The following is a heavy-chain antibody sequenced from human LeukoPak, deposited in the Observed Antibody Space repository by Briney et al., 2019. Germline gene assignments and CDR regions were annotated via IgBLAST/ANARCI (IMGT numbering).Heavy chain of an antibody. V-gene: IGHV4-34*01. Sequence: PSETLSLTCAVYGGSFSGYYWSWIRQPPGKGLEWIGEINHSGSTNYSPSLKSRVTISVDTSKNQFSLKLSSVTAADTAVYYCAISSGYSYGYNWFDPWGQGTLVTVSS. CDR3: AISSGYSYGYNWFDP. D-gene: IGHD5-18*01. J-gene: IGHJ5*02. CDR1: GGSFSGYY. CDR2: INHSGST.